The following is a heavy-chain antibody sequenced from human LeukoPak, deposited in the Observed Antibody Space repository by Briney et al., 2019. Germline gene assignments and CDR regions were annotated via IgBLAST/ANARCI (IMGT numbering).Heavy chain of an antibody. CDR1: GGSISSGGYY. J-gene: IGHJ4*02. CDR2: IYYSGST. CDR3: ASRYYDFWSGYFDY. Sequence: SQTLSLTCTVSGGSISSGGYYWSWIRQHPGKGLEWIGYIYYSGSTYYNPSLKSRVTLSVDTSKNQFSLKLSSVTAADTAVYYCASRYYDFWSGYFDYWGQGTLVTVSS. V-gene: IGHV4-31*03. D-gene: IGHD3-3*01.